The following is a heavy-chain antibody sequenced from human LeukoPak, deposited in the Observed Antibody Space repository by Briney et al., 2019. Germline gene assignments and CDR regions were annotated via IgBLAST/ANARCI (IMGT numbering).Heavy chain of an antibody. V-gene: IGHV3-30*02. J-gene: IGHJ6*04. CDR2: IQFDGTNK. Sequence: GGSLRLSCAASGFTFSSYGMHWVRQAPGKGLEWVAFIQFDGTNKYYADSVKGRFTISRDNSENTLYLHMDSLRAEDTAMYYCAKSPEDVWGRGTSVTVSS. CDR3: AKSPEDV. CDR1: GFTFSSYG.